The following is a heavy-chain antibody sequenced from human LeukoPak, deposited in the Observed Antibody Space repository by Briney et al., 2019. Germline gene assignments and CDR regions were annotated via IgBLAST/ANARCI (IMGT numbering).Heavy chain of an antibody. CDR3: AKERLGGNYGDYAVDY. CDR1: GFTFTSYA. J-gene: IGHJ4*02. D-gene: IGHD4-17*01. CDR2: VSGSGDGT. V-gene: IGHV3-23*01. Sequence: GGSLRLSCAASGFTFTSYAMGWVRQAPGKGPEWVSSVSGSGDGTYYADSVKGRFTISRDNSKKTLDLHMDSLRAEDTAVYYCAKERLGGNYGDYAVDYWGQGTMVTVSS.